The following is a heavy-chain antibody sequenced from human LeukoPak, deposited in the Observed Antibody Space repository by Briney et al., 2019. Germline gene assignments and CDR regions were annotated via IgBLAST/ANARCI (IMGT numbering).Heavy chain of an antibody. J-gene: IGHJ4*02. V-gene: IGHV4-39*07. CDR3: ARDVGYCRGTNCYTYLDY. Sequence: PSETLSLTCTVSGGSISSSISYWGWIRQPPGTGLEWIGSIYYSGSTYYNASLKSRVTVSIDTSKNQFSLKLSSVTAADTAVYYCARDVGYCRGTNCYTYLDYWGQGTLVTVSS. CDR1: GGSISSSISY. CDR2: IYYSGST. D-gene: IGHD2-2*02.